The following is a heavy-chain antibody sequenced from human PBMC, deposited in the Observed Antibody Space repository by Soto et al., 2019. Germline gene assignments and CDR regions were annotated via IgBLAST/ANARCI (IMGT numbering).Heavy chain of an antibody. CDR3: ASEDCSSTSCRGPQWFYYYYYGMDV. CDR1: GYTFTSYY. J-gene: IGHJ6*02. V-gene: IGHV1-46*01. CDR2: INPSGGST. Sequence: ASVKVSCKASGYTFTSYYMHWVRQAPGQGLEWMGIINPSGGSTSYARKFQGRVTMTRDTSTSTVYMELSSLRSEDTAVYYCASEDCSSTSCRGPQWFYYYYYGMDVWGQGTTVTVSS. D-gene: IGHD2-2*01.